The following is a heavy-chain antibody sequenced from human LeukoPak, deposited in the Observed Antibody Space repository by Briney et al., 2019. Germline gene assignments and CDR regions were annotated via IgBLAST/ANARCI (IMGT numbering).Heavy chain of an antibody. CDR1: GYTFTSYG. J-gene: IGHJ4*02. CDR2: ISAYNGNT. V-gene: IGHV1-18*01. Sequence: ASVRVSCKASGYTFTSYGISWVRQAPGQGLEWMGWISAYNGNTNYAQKLQGRVTMTTDTSTSTAYMELMSLRSEDTAVYYSARRYGSSTSCHFDYWGQGTLVTVSS. CDR3: ARRYGSSTSCHFDY. D-gene: IGHD2-2*01.